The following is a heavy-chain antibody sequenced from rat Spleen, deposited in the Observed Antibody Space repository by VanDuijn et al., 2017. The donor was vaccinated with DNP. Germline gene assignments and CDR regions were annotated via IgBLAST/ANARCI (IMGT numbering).Heavy chain of an antibody. Sequence: EVQLVESGGGLVQPGRSLKLSCAASGFTFSAYYMAWVRQAPAKGLEWVAYIGSPAYAPYHGDSVKGRFTISRDNTKSSLYLHMNSLKSEDTATYYCARGDFDYWGQGVMVTVSS. CDR2: IGSPAYAP. CDR1: GFTFSAYY. J-gene: IGHJ2*01. V-gene: IGHV5-20*01. CDR3: ARGDFDY.